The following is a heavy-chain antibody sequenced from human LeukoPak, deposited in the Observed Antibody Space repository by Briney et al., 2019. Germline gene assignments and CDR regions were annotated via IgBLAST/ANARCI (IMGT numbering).Heavy chain of an antibody. J-gene: IGHJ4*02. V-gene: IGHV1-8*01. D-gene: IGHD3-10*01. CDR2: MNHNSGET. CDR1: GYTFTSYD. Sequence: ASVTVSFTATGYTFTSYDLNWLRQATGQGLEWMGWMNHNSGETGYAQTSHGRVTMTRDTCVGTAYMELSSLTSEDTAVYFCARAIRRGESERYWGQGTLVTVSS. CDR3: ARAIRRGESERY.